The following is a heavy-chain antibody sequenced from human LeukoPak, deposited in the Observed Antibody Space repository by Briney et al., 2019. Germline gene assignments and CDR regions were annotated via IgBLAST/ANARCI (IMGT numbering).Heavy chain of an antibody. Sequence: SETLSLTGTVSGGSISSHYWSWIGQPPGKGLEWIGYIYYSGSTNYNPSLKSRVTISVDTSKNQFSLKLSSVTAADTPVYYCARGRDGYNRYYFDYWGQGTLVTVSS. D-gene: IGHD5-24*01. CDR1: GGSISSHY. CDR3: ARGRDGYNRYYFDY. J-gene: IGHJ4*02. V-gene: IGHV4-59*11. CDR2: IYYSGST.